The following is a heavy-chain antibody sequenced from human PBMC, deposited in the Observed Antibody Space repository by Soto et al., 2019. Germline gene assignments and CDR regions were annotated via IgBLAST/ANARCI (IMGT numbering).Heavy chain of an antibody. V-gene: IGHV3-74*01. D-gene: IGHD5-18*01. CDR2: ISSDGSSS. J-gene: IGHJ5*01. CDR1: GFTFSSYW. Sequence: PGGSLRLSCAASGFTFSSYWMHWVRQAPGKGLVWVSRISSDGSSSSFADSVKGRFTISRDNAENTLYLQMNSLRAEDTAVYYCARGAGGYSYGRNWFDSWGQGTLFTSPQ. CDR3: ARGAGGYSYGRNWFDS.